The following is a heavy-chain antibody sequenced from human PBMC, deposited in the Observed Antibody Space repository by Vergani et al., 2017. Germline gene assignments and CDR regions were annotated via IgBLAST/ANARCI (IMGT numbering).Heavy chain of an antibody. V-gene: IGHV1-69*01. Sequence: VQLVQSGAEVKKPGSSVKVSCKASGGTFSSYAISWVRQAPGQGLEWMGGIIPIFGTANYAQKFQGRVTITADESTSTAYMGLSSLRSEDTAVYDCARAXGGSIAARPGYYYYYMDVWGKGTTVTVSS. CDR1: GGTFSSYA. CDR3: ARAXGGSIAARPGYYYYYMDV. CDR2: IIPIFGTA. J-gene: IGHJ6*03. D-gene: IGHD6-6*01.